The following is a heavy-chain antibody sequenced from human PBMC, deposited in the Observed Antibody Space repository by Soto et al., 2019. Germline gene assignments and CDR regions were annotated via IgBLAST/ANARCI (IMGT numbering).Heavy chain of an antibody. CDR3: TRGADGFDY. D-gene: IGHD3-16*01. CDR1: GFTFSSYA. V-gene: IGHV3-13*01. Sequence: EVHLVESGGDLVQPGGSLRLSCAASGFTFSSYAFHWVRQATGKGLEWVSGIGTAGDTYYAGSVKGRFIMSRENAKNSLYLQMNSLRVGDTAVYYCTRGADGFDYWGQGTLVTVSS. J-gene: IGHJ4*02. CDR2: IGTAGDT.